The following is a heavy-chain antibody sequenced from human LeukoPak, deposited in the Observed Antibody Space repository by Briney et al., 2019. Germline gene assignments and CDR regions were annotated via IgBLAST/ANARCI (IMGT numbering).Heavy chain of an antibody. J-gene: IGHJ4*02. V-gene: IGHV3-23*01. CDR3: ARGARLQPMGEF. CDR1: GFTFSSYG. CDR2: ISGDGRDT. D-gene: IGHD4-11*01. Sequence: GGSLRLSCAASGFTFSSYGMSWVRQAPGRGLQWVSSISGDGRDTFYADSVKGRFTVSRDNSKTTMFLQMNSLRVEDTALYYCARGARLQPMGEFWGQGTLVTVSS.